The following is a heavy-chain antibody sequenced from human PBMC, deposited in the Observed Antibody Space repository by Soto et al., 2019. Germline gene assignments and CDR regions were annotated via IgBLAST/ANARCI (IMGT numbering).Heavy chain of an antibody. J-gene: IGHJ4*02. Sequence: GGSLRLSCAASGFIFTSYGMGCVRQPPGKGLEWVSAISGSGTTTYHADSVKGRFTISRDNSKNTLYLQMNSLRAEDTAVYYCAKDTATFGRFDYWGQGTLVTVSS. CDR1: GFIFTSYG. V-gene: IGHV3-23*01. CDR3: AKDTATFGRFDY. CDR2: ISGSGTTT. D-gene: IGHD3-3*01.